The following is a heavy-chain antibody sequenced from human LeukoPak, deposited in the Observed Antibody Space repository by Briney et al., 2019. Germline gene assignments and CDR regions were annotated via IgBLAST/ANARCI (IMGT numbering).Heavy chain of an antibody. Sequence: GGSLRLSCAASGFTFSSYSMNWVRQAPGKGLEWVSSISSSSSYIYYADSVKGRFTISRDNAKNSLYLQMNSLRAEDTAVYYCARAYQAAGYFDYWGQGTLVTVSS. V-gene: IGHV3-21*01. CDR2: ISSSSSYI. CDR1: GFTFSSYS. J-gene: IGHJ4*02. CDR3: ARAYQAAGYFDY. D-gene: IGHD6-13*01.